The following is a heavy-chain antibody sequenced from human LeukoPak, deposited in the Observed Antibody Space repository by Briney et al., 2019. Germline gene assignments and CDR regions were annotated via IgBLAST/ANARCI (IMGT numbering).Heavy chain of an antibody. J-gene: IGHJ4*02. CDR2: IWYDGSNK. V-gene: IGHV3-33*01. CDR3: ARDLEWLLSTWGMPDY. D-gene: IGHD3-3*01. Sequence: GGSLRLSCAASGFTFSSYGMHWVRQAPGKGLEWVAVIWYDGSNKYYADSVKGRFTISRDNSKNTLYLQMNSLRAEDTAAYYCARDLEWLLSTWGMPDYWGQGTLVTVSS. CDR1: GFTFSSYG.